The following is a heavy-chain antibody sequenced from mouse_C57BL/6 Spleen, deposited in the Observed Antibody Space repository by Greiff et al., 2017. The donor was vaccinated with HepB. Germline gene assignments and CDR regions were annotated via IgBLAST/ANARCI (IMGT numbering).Heavy chain of an antibody. J-gene: IGHJ1*03. V-gene: IGHV5-4*01. Sequence: EVQRVESGGGLVKPGGSLKLSCAASGFTFSSYAMSWVRQTPEKRLEWVATISDGGSYTYYPDNVKGRFTISRDNAKNNLYLQMSHLKSEDTAMYYCARSKGYYYSNLGWYFDVWGTGTTVTVSS. CDR1: GFTFSSYA. CDR2: ISDGGSYT. D-gene: IGHD2-5*01. CDR3: ARSKGYYYSNLGWYFDV.